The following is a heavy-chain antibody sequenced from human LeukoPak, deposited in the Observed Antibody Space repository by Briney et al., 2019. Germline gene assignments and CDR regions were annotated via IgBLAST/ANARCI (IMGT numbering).Heavy chain of an antibody. V-gene: IGHV3-7*01. J-gene: IGHJ5*02. CDR3: ARVDARVNWFDP. CDR1: GFTFSTYW. D-gene: IGHD2-2*01. Sequence: GGSLRLSCAASGFTFSTYWMSWVRQAPGKGLEWVANTKQDGSQKYHVDSVKGRFTISRDNAKNSLYLQMNSLRAEDTAVYYCARVDARVNWFDPWGQGTLVTVSS. CDR2: TKQDGSQK.